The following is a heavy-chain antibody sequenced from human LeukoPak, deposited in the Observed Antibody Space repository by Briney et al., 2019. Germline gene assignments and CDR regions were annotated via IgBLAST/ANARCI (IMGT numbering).Heavy chain of an antibody. CDR3: ARGWVVAANTFDY. CDR1: GYSISSGYY. V-gene: IGHV4-38-2*01. Sequence: SETLSLTCAVSGYSISSGYYWGWIRQPPGKGLEWIGSIYHSGSTYYNPSLKSRVTISVDTSKNQFSLKLSSVTAADTAVYYCARGWVVAANTFDYWGQGTLVTVSS. CDR2: IYHSGST. J-gene: IGHJ4*02. D-gene: IGHD2-15*01.